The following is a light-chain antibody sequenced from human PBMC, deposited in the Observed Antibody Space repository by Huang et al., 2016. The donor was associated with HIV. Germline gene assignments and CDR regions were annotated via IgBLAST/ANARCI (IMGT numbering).Light chain of an antibody. J-gene: IGKJ2*01. CDR1: QNIDIF. CDR2: AAS. V-gene: IGKV1-39*01. Sequence: DIQMTQSPSSLSAAVGDRVTITCRASQNIDIFLNWYQQRSGKAPNLLIYAASGLQSVVPSRFTGSGSGTDFTLTISRLQPEDFATYYCQQSFNAPYTFGQGTKLEIK. CDR3: QQSFNAPYT.